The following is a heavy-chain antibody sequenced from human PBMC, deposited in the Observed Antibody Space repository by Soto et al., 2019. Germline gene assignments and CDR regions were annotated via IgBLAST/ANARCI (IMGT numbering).Heavy chain of an antibody. CDR2: IKSAGTIT. D-gene: IGHD5-12*01. CDR1: GFDFISYE. CDR3: VKEKTVMDSGYDAFHV. V-gene: IGHV3-48*03. Sequence: GGSLRLSCAASGFDFISYEMDWVRQAPGKGLEWVANIKSAGTITFYTDSVKGRFTISRDNVKNLLYLEMNSLRADDTALYYCVKEKTVMDSGYDAFHVWGLGTMVTVSS. J-gene: IGHJ3*01.